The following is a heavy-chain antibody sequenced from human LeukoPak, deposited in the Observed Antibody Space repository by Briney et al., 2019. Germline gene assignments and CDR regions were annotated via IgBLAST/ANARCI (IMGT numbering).Heavy chain of an antibody. CDR1: GGSISSGNYY. D-gene: IGHD1-26*01. J-gene: IGHJ4*02. V-gene: IGHV4-61*02. CDR3: ARGSGSYRV. Sequence: SETLSLTCTVSGGSISSGNYYWNWIQQPAGKGLEWIGRIYTSGSTNYNPSLKSRVTISVDTSKNQFSLKLSSVTAADTAVYYCARGSGSYRVWGQGTLVTVSS. CDR2: IYTSGST.